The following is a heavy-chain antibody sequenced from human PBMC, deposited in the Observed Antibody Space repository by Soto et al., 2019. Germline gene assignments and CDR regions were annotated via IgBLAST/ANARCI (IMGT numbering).Heavy chain of an antibody. CDR3: ARHAGNSWKGDYFDY. CDR2: IDPNDSQT. CDR1: GYSFSSSC. Sequence: PGESLKISCHASGYSFSSSCIGLVLQMPGKGLEWMGIIDPNDSQTIYSPSFQGQVTISADKSIDTAYLQWSSLKTSDTAMYYCARHAGNSWKGDYFDYWGQGALVTVSS. V-gene: IGHV5-51*01. J-gene: IGHJ4*02. D-gene: IGHD6-13*01.